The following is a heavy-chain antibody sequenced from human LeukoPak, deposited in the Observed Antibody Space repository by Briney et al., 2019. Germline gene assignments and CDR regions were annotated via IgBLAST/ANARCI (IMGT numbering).Heavy chain of an antibody. V-gene: IGHV4-34*01. CDR3: ARAGLYCSSTSCFYYYYYGMDV. CDR1: GGSFSGYY. D-gene: IGHD2-2*01. J-gene: IGHJ6*02. Sequence: SETLSLTCAVYGGSFSGYYWSWIRQPPGKGLEWIGEINHSGSTNYNPSLKGRVTISVDTSKNQFSLKLSSVTAADTAVYYCARAGLYCSSTSCFYYYYYGMDVWGQGATVTVSS. CDR2: INHSGST.